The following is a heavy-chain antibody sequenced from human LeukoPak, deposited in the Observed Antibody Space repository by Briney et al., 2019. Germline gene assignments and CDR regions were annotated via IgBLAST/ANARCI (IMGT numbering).Heavy chain of an antibody. CDR1: GYTFTGYY. V-gene: IGHV1-2*02. Sequence: ASVKVSCKASGYTFTGYYMHWVRQAPGQGLEWMGWINPNSGGTNYAQKFQGRVTMTRDTSISTAYMELSRLRSDDTAVYYCAFSSIAADTNWFDPWGQGTLVTVSS. CDR2: INPNSGGT. D-gene: IGHD6-13*01. CDR3: AFSSIAADTNWFDP. J-gene: IGHJ5*02.